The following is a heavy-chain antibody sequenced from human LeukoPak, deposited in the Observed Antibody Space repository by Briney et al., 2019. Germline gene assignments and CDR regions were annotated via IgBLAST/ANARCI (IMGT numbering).Heavy chain of an antibody. D-gene: IGHD3-9*01. J-gene: IGHJ3*02. CDR1: GYTFTGYY. CDR2: ISAYNDNT. Sequence: GASVKVSCKASGYTFTGYYMHWVRQAPGQGLEWMGWISAYNDNTNYAQKFQGRVTMTTDTSTSTSYMELRSLRAEDTAVYYCAKDRGYDILTGYYLDSIDAFDIWGQGTMVTVSS. V-gene: IGHV1-18*04. CDR3: AKDRGYDILTGYYLDSIDAFDI.